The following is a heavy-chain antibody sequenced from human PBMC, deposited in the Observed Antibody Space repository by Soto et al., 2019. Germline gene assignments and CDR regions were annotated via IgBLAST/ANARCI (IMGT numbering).Heavy chain of an antibody. CDR2: ISSSSSYI. CDR1: GFTFSSYS. D-gene: IGHD6-19*01. V-gene: IGHV3-21*01. CDR3: ARGAVAGKPQRVYFQH. Sequence: GGSLRLSCAASGFTFSSYSMNWVRQAPGKGLEWVSSISSSSSYIYYADSVKGRFTISRDNAKNSLYLQMNSLRAEDTAVYYCARGAVAGKPQRVYFQHWGQGTLVTVSS. J-gene: IGHJ1*01.